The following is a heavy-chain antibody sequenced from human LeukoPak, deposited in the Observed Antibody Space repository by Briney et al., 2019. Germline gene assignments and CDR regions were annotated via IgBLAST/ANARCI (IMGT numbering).Heavy chain of an antibody. D-gene: IGHD7-27*01. V-gene: IGHV3-23*01. Sequence: GGSLRLSCAASGFTFREYAMSWVRQAPGKGLEWVSGISGSGVTDYADSVKGRFTISRDNSKNTLYLQMNSLRAEDTAVYYCAKDLNWGGRWGQGTLVTVSS. CDR1: GFTFREYA. CDR2: ISGSGVT. J-gene: IGHJ4*02. CDR3: AKDLNWGGR.